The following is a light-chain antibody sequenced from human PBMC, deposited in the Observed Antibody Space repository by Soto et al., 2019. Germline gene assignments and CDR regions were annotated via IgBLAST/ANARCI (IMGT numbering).Light chain of an antibody. J-gene: IGLJ2*01. CDR3: SSYAGNNVV. V-gene: IGLV2-8*01. CDR1: SSDVGGYNY. CDR2: EVS. Sequence: QSALTQPPSASGSPGQSITISCTGTSSDVGGYNYVSWYQQHPGKAPKLMIYEVSKRPSGVPDRFSGSKSGNTASLTVSGLPAEEEADYYCSSYAGNNVVFGGGTKLTVL.